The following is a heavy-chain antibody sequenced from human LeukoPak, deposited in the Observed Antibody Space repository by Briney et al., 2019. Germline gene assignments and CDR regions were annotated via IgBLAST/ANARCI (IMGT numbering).Heavy chain of an antibody. CDR2: VYYTGST. V-gene: IGHV4-59*12. CDR3: ARLLSLGAFDI. D-gene: IGHD3-16*01. J-gene: IGHJ3*02. CDR1: GGSISNYY. Sequence: SETLSLTCPVSGGSISNYYYWTWIRRPPGKGLEWIGYVYYTGSTNFNPSLKSRVTMSLDTSRNQFSLKLTSVTAADTAVYYCARLLSLGAFDIWGQGTMVTVSS.